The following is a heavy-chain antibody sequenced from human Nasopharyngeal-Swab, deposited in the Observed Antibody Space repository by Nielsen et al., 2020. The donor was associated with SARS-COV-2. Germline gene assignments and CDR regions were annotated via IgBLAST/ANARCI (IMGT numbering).Heavy chain of an antibody. CDR1: GFTFSSYA. CDR2: MSYDGSNK. Sequence: GGSLRLSCAASGFTFSSYAMHWVRQAPGKGLEWVAFMSYDGSNKYYADSVKGRFTISRDNSNNTLYLQMSSLRPEDTAVYFCARARPRLSRSIAAVGLDTFDIWGQGTMVTVSS. D-gene: IGHD6-13*01. J-gene: IGHJ3*02. V-gene: IGHV3-30-3*01. CDR3: ARARPRLSRSIAAVGLDTFDI.